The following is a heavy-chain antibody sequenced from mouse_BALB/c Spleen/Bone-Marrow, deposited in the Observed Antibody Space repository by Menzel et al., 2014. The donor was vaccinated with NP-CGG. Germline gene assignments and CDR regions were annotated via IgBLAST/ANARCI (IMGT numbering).Heavy chain of an antibody. CDR2: IYPGSGST. V-gene: IGHV1-77*01. CDR3: ATGTDY. CDR1: GYTFTDYV. J-gene: IGHJ2*01. Sequence: QVQLQQSGPELVKPGASVTMSCKASGYTFTDYVISWVKQRTGQGLEWIGEIYPGSGSTYYNEKFKGKATLTADKSSNTAYMQLSSLTSEDSAVYFCATGTDYWGQGTTLTVSS. D-gene: IGHD4-1*01.